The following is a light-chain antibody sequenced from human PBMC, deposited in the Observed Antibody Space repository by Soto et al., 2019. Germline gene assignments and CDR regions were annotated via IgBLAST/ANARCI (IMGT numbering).Light chain of an antibody. Sequence: QSALTQPASVSGSPGQSITISCTGTSSDVGVYNYVSWYHQHPGKAPKLMIYEVSNRPSGVSNRFSGSKSGNTASLTISGLQAEDEADYYCSSYTSSSTVVVGGGTKLTVL. CDR2: EVS. V-gene: IGLV2-14*01. CDR3: SSYTSSSTVV. J-gene: IGLJ2*01. CDR1: SSDVGVYNY.